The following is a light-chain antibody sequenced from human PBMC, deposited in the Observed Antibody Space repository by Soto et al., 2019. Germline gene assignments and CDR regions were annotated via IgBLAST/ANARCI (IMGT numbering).Light chain of an antibody. CDR1: PSDVGGYIS. J-gene: IGLJ1*01. V-gene: IGLV2-8*01. CDR3: DSYTSSRAYV. CDR2: EVN. Sequence: QSALTQPPSASGSPGQSVTISCTGTPSDVGGYISVSWYQQHPGKAPKLIIYEVNKRPSGVPDRFSAYKSGVTAFLTISGLQAEDEADYYWDSYTSSRAYVFGIGTKLTFL.